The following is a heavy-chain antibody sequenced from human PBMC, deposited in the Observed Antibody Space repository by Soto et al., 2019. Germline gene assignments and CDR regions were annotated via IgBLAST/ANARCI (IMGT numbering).Heavy chain of an antibody. D-gene: IGHD3-22*01. V-gene: IGHV3-30*18. CDR1: GFTFSSYG. Sequence: QVQLVESGGGVVQPGRSLRLSCAASGFTFSSYGMQWVRQAPGKGLAWVAVISSDGSNKYYADSVNGRFTISRDNSKNTMYLQMNSLRAEDTAVYYCAKRSGYPFDYWGQGTLVTVSS. CDR2: ISSDGSNK. CDR3: AKRSGYPFDY. J-gene: IGHJ4*02.